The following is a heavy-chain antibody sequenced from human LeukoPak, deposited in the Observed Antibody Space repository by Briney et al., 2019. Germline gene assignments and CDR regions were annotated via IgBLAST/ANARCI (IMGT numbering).Heavy chain of an antibody. CDR1: GFTFSSYS. CDR3: ARDEYCGGDCYHHFDY. CDR2: ISSSSSYI. J-gene: IGHJ4*02. D-gene: IGHD2-21*02. Sequence: GRSLRLSCAASGFTFSSYSMNWVRQAPGKGLEWVSSISSSSSYIYYADSVKGRFTISRDNAKNSLYLQMNSLRAEDTAVYYCARDEYCGGDCYHHFDYWGQGTLVTVSS. V-gene: IGHV3-21*01.